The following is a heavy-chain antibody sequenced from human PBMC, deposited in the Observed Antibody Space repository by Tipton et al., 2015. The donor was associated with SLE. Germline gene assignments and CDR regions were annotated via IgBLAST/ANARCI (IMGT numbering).Heavy chain of an antibody. CDR3: ARPDDSGSYAFDI. V-gene: IGHV4-39*07. CDR2: IYYSGST. CDR1: GGSISSSSYY. J-gene: IGHJ3*02. D-gene: IGHD3-10*01. Sequence: TLSLTCTVSGGSISSSSYYWGGIRHPPGKGLEWIGSIYYSGSTYYNPSLKSRVTISVDTSKNQFSLKLSSVTAADPAVYYCARPDDSGSYAFDIWGQGTMVTVFS.